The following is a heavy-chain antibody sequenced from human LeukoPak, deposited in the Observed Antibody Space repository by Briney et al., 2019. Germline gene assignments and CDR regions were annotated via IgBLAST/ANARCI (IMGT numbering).Heavy chain of an antibody. CDR1: GGSISSYY. D-gene: IGHD5-18*01. Sequence: PSETLSLTCTVSGGSISSYYWSWIRQPPGKGLEWIGYIFYSGSTSYNPSLKSRVAISVDTSKNQFSLKLSSVTAADTTVYYCAREIQLWLGRFFDYWGQGTLATVSS. J-gene: IGHJ4*02. CDR3: AREIQLWLGRFFDY. V-gene: IGHV4-59*01. CDR2: IFYSGST.